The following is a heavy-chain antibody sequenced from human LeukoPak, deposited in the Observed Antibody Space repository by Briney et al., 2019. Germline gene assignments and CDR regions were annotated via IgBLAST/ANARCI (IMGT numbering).Heavy chain of an antibody. V-gene: IGHV3-64D*09. D-gene: IGHD3-3*01. Sequence: GGSLRLSCSASGFTFSRYPMHWVRQAPGKGLEYVSAISGNGGSTYYADSVKGRFTISRDNSKNTLYLQMSSLRTEDTAIYYCVKAQYNFWSGLDYWGQGTLVTVSS. CDR3: VKAQYNFWSGLDY. CDR2: ISGNGGST. CDR1: GFTFSRYP. J-gene: IGHJ4*02.